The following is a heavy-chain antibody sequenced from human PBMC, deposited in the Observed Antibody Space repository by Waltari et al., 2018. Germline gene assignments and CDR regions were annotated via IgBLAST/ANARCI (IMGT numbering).Heavy chain of an antibody. CDR1: GCTFSSHA. CDR2: IIPIRGIA. V-gene: IGHV1-69*04. Sequence: QVQLVQSGAEVKKPGSSVTVSCKASGCTFSSHAISWVRQAPGQGLEWMGRIIPIRGIANYAQKFQGRVTITADKSTSTAYMELSSVRSEDTAVYYCARAHYDSSGYAFDIWGQGTMVTVSS. CDR3: ARAHYDSSGYAFDI. D-gene: IGHD3-22*01. J-gene: IGHJ3*02.